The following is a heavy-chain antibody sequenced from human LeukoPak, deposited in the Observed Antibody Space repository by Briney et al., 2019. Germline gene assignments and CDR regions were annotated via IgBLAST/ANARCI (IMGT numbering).Heavy chain of an antibody. J-gene: IGHJ3*02. V-gene: IGHV1-2*02. CDR2: INPSSGGT. CDR3: ARALLPGIAAAGKGWDAFDI. D-gene: IGHD6-13*01. Sequence: GASVKVSCKASGYTFTGYYVSWGRHTPGQGLEWMGWINPSSGGTNYAQKFQGRVTMTRDTSISTAYMELSRLRSDDTAVYYCARALLPGIAAAGKGWDAFDIWGQGTMVTVSS. CDR1: GYTFTGYY.